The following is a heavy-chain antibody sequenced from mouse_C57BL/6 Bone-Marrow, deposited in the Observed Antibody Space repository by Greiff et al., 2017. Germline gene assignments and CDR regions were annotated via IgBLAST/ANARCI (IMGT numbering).Heavy chain of an antibody. CDR1: GYSFTGYY. CDR3: GGFLLLRPSDAMDY. CDR2: INPSTGGT. V-gene: IGHV1-42*01. J-gene: IGHJ4*01. D-gene: IGHD1-1*01. Sequence: VQLQQSGPELVKPGASVKISCKASGYSFTGYYMNWVKQSPEKSLEWIGEINPSTGGTTYNQKFKAKATLTVDKSSSTAYMQLKSLTSEYSAVYYCGGFLLLRPSDAMDYWCQGTSVTVSS.